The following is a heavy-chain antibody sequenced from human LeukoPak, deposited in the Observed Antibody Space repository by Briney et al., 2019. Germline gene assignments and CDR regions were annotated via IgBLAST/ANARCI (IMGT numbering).Heavy chain of an antibody. Sequence: GGSLRLSCAASGFTFSSYGMHWVRQAPGKGLEWVAVIWYDGSNKYYADSVKGRFTISRDNAKNSPYLQMNSLRAEDTAVYYCARGHGGAPGYWGQGTLVTVSS. V-gene: IGHV3-33*01. J-gene: IGHJ4*02. CDR1: GFTFSSYG. CDR3: ARGHGGAPGY. CDR2: IWYDGSNK. D-gene: IGHD3-16*01.